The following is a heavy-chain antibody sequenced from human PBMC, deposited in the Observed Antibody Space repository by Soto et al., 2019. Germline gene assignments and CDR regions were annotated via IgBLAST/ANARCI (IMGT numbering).Heavy chain of an antibody. J-gene: IGHJ6*02. Sequence: GGSLRLSCAASGFTFSSYGMHWVRQAPGKGLEWVAVISYDGSNKYYADSVKGRFTISRDNSKNTLYLQMNSLRAEDTAVYYCAKEHEPVGATISGMDVWGQGTTVTVSS. CDR1: GFTFSSYG. CDR2: ISYDGSNK. D-gene: IGHD1-26*01. CDR3: AKEHEPVGATISGMDV. V-gene: IGHV3-30*18.